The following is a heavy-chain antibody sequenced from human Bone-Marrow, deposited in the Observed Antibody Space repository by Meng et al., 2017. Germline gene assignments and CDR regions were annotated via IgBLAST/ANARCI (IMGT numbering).Heavy chain of an antibody. D-gene: IGHD5-24*01. CDR2: IRSSSSYI. CDR1: GFTFSSYS. Sequence: GESLKISCAASGFTFSSYSMNWVRQAPGKGLEWVSSIRSSSSYIYYADSVKGRFTISRDNAKNSLYLQMNSLRAEDTAVYYCASPGDMATILVSGGRRSDYWGQGTLVTVSS. V-gene: IGHV3-21*01. CDR3: ASPGDMATILVSGGRRSDY. J-gene: IGHJ4*02.